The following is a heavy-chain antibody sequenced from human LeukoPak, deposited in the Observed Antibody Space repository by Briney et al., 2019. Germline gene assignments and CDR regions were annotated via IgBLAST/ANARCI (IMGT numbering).Heavy chain of an antibody. CDR3: TTDTRAMISFTWRGAFDM. CDR1: GFTFSSYG. Sequence: GGSLRLSCAASGFTFSSYGMRWVRQAPGKGLEWAAVISYDGSNKYYADSVKGRFTISRDNSKNTLYLQMNSLRAEDTAVYYCTTDTRAMISFTWRGAFDMWGQGTMVTVSS. J-gene: IGHJ3*02. CDR2: ISYDGSNK. D-gene: IGHD3/OR15-3a*01. V-gene: IGHV3-30*03.